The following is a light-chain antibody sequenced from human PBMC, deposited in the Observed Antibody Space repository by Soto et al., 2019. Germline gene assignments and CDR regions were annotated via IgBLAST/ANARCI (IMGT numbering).Light chain of an antibody. Sequence: DIQMTQSPSSLSASVGDRVTITCQASQDISNYLNWYQQKPGKAPKLLIYDATNLETGVPSRFSGSVSGTEFTFTISSLQPEDVATYYCQHYDNLPFTFGPGTKVDIK. CDR3: QHYDNLPFT. J-gene: IGKJ3*01. V-gene: IGKV1-33*01. CDR2: DAT. CDR1: QDISNY.